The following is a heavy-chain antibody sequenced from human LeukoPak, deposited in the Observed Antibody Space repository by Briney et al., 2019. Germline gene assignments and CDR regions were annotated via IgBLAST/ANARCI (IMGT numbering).Heavy chain of an antibody. V-gene: IGHV3-23*01. Sequence: GGSLRLSCAASGFTFSDYYMSWVRQAPGKGLEWVSAISGSGGSTYYADSVKGRFTISRDNSKNTLYLQMNSLRAEDTAVYYCAKDTRAVGAAYYFDYWGQGTLVTVSS. CDR1: GFTFSDYY. CDR3: AKDTRAVGAAYYFDY. CDR2: ISGSGGST. D-gene: IGHD1-26*01. J-gene: IGHJ4*02.